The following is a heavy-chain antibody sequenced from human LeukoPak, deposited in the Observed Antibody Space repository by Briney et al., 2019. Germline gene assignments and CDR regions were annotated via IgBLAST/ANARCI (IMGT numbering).Heavy chain of an antibody. Sequence: SETLSLTCAVYGGSFSGYYWSWIRQPPGKGLEWIGEINHSGSTNYNPSLKSRVTISVDTSKNQFSLKLSSVTAADTAVYYCAREGGGLSPIEYSSSSPDYWGQGTLVTVSS. V-gene: IGHV4-34*01. CDR3: AREGGGLSPIEYSSSSPDY. J-gene: IGHJ4*02. CDR2: INHSGST. CDR1: GGSFSGYY. D-gene: IGHD6-6*01.